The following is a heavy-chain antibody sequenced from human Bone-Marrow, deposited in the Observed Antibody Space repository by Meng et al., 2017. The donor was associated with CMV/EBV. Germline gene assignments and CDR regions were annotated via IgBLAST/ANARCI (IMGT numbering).Heavy chain of an antibody. J-gene: IGHJ5*02. D-gene: IGHD2-2*01. CDR3: AREYIVVVPAAISRRSNWFDP. V-gene: IGHV1-3*02. CDR2: SNAGNGNT. Sequence: ASVKVSCQASGYTFTSYAMHWVRQAPGQRLEWMGWSNAGNGNTKYSQEFQGRVTITADKSTSTAYMELSSLRSEDTAVYYCAREYIVVVPAAISRRSNWFDPWGQGTLVTVSS. CDR1: GYTFTSYA.